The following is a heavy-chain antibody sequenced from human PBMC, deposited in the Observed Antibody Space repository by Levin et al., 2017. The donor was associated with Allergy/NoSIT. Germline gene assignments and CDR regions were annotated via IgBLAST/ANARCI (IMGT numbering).Heavy chain of an antibody. V-gene: IGHV3-49*04. CDR2: IRSKPYGGTA. Sequence: GESLKISCAASGFTFGDYAMSWVRQAPGKGLEWVTFIRSKPYGGTAEYAASVKGRFTISRDDSKSIAYLQMNSLKIEDTALYYCTRVQVVPGVRSFDYWGQGTLVTVSS. CDR3: TRVQVVPGVRSFDY. CDR1: GFTFGDYA. D-gene: IGHD6-6*01. J-gene: IGHJ4*02.